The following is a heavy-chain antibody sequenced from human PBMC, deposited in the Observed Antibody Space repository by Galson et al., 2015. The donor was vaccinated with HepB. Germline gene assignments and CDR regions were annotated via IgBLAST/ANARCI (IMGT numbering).Heavy chain of an antibody. CDR2: INTNTGNP. D-gene: IGHD6-13*01. V-gene: IGHV7-4-1*02. CDR3: ARVSSGGSSSWYGAYYGMDV. Sequence: SVKVSCKASGYTFTSYAMNWVRQAPGQGLEWMGWINTNTGNPTYAQGFTGRFVFSLDTSVSTAYLQISSLKAEDTAVYYCARVSSGGSSSWYGAYYGMDVWGQGTTVTVSS. CDR1: GYTFTSYA. J-gene: IGHJ6*02.